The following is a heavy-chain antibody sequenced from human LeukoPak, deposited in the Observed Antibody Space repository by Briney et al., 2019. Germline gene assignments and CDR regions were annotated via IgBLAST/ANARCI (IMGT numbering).Heavy chain of an antibody. CDR1: GYTFTSYG. Sequence: ASVKVSCKASGYTFTSYGITWVRQAPGQGLEWMGWISAYNGNTNYAQKLQGRVTMTTDTSTSTAYMELRSLRSDDTAVYYCARFERWTGTVYLDYWGQGTLVTVSS. D-gene: IGHD3/OR15-3a*01. CDR2: ISAYNGNT. V-gene: IGHV1-18*01. J-gene: IGHJ4*02. CDR3: ARFERWTGTVYLDY.